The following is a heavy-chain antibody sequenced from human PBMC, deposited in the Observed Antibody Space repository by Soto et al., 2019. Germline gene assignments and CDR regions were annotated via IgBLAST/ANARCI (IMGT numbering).Heavy chain of an antibody. CDR2: ISGSGGST. Sequence: EVQLLESGGGLVQPGGSLSLSCAASGFPFSSYAMSWVRQAPGKGLEWVSAISGSGGSTYYADSVKGRFTISRDNSKNTLYLQMNSLRAEDTAVYYCAKAWGIAVAGTPLDYWGQGTLVTVSS. J-gene: IGHJ4*02. V-gene: IGHV3-23*01. CDR1: GFPFSSYA. CDR3: AKAWGIAVAGTPLDY. D-gene: IGHD6-19*01.